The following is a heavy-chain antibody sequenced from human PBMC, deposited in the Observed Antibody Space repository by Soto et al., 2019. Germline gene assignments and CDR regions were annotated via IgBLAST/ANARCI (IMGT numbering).Heavy chain of an antibody. D-gene: IGHD2-2*01. V-gene: IGHV3-48*01. CDR3: ASGNNCSSTSCYGWFDP. CDR1: GFTFSSYS. Sequence: RGPLRLSCAASGFTFSSYSMNWVRQAPGKGLEWVSYISSSSSTIYYADSVKGRFTISRDNAKNSLYLQMNSLRAEDTAVYYCASGNNCSSTSCYGWFDPWGQGTLVNVSS. CDR2: ISSSSSTI. J-gene: IGHJ5*02.